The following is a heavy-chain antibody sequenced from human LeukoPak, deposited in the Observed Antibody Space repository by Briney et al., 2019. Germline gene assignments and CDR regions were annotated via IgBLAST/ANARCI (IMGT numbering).Heavy chain of an antibody. CDR1: GGSISSHY. CDR2: IYYSGST. D-gene: IGHD4-17*01. V-gene: IGHV4-59*11. CDR3: ASGAWFDP. Sequence: SETLSLTCTVSGGSISSHYWSWIRQPPGKGLEWIGYIYYSGSTNYNPSLKSRVTISVDTSKNQFSLKLSSVTAAGTAVYYCASGAWFDPWGQGTLVTVSS. J-gene: IGHJ5*02.